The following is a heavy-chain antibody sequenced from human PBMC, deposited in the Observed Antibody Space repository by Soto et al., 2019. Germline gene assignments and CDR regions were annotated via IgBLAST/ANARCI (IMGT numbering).Heavy chain of an antibody. V-gene: IGHV4-59*08. J-gene: IGHJ3*02. CDR3: ARANGYSLAFDI. D-gene: IGHD3-16*02. Sequence: PSETLSLTCTGSGGSISSYYWSWIRQPPGKGLEWIGYIYYSGSTNYNPSLKSRVTISVDTSKNQFSLKLSSVTAADTAVYYCARANGYSLAFDIWGQGTMVTVSS. CDR1: GGSISSYY. CDR2: IYYSGST.